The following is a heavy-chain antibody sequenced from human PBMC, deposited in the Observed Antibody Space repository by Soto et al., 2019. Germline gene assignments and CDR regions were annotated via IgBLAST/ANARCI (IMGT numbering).Heavy chain of an antibody. Sequence: GGSLRLSCAASGFTFSSYAMHWVRQAPGKGLEWVAVISYDGSNKYYADSVKGRFTISRDNSKNTLYLQMNSLRAEDTAVYYSARDDDPSGVFYYGMDVWGQGTTVTVSS. D-gene: IGHD1-1*01. CDR3: ARDDDPSGVFYYGMDV. CDR1: GFTFSSYA. CDR2: ISYDGSNK. V-gene: IGHV3-30-3*01. J-gene: IGHJ6*02.